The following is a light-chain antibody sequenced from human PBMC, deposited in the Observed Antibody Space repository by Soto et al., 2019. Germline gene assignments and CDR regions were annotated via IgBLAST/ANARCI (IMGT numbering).Light chain of an antibody. V-gene: IGKV3-11*01. J-gene: IGKJ2*01. CDR3: HQHGNRPRA. CDR1: QSVSSY. Sequence: EIVLTQSPATLSLSPGERATLSCRASQSVSSYLAWYQQKPGQATRLLIYGATNRATDIPARFSGSGSGTDFTLTISSLGTEDFAVDYFHQHGNRPRALGQGTKLYIK. CDR2: GAT.